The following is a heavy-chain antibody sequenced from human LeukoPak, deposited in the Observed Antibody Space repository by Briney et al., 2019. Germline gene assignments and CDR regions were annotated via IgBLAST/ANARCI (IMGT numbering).Heavy chain of an antibody. CDR2: ISYDGGNK. CDR3: AKDEIGAVAGLIDY. Sequence: AGGSLRLSCAASGFTFSSYGMYWVRQAPGKGLEWVALISYDGGNKYYADSVKGRFTISRDNSKNTLYLQMNSLRAEDTAVYYCAKDEIGAVAGLIDYWGQGTLVTVSS. CDR1: GFTFSSYG. J-gene: IGHJ4*02. V-gene: IGHV3-30*18. D-gene: IGHD6-19*01.